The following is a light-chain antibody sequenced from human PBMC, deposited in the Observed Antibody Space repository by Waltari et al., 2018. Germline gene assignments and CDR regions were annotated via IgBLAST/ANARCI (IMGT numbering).Light chain of an antibody. J-gene: IGKJ1*01. CDR3: QQYGSSPQT. Sequence: EIVLTQSPGTLSLSPGERATLSCRASQSVSSSYLAWYQQKPGQAPRLLIYGASSRATGIPDRFSGSGSGTDFTLTISRLEPEDCAVYYCQQYGSSPQTFGQGTKVEFK. CDR2: GAS. CDR1: QSVSSSY. V-gene: IGKV3-20*01.